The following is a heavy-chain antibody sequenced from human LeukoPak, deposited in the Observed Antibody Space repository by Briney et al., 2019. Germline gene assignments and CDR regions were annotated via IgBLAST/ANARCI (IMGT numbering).Heavy chain of an antibody. CDR2: INHSGST. J-gene: IGHJ4*02. CDR3: ASHRLKRSYGDHYYFDY. Sequence: SETLSLTCAVYGGSFSGYYWGWIRQPPGKGLEWIGEINHSGSTNYNPSLKSRVTISVDTSKNQFSLKLSSVTAADTAVYYCASHRLKRSYGDHYYFDYWGQGTLVTVSS. D-gene: IGHD4-17*01. CDR1: GGSFSGYY. V-gene: IGHV4-34*01.